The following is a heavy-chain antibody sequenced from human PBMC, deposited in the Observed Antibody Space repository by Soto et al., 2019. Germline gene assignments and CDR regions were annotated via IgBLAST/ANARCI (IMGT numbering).Heavy chain of an antibody. CDR3: ARYSSSWSKYVQH. CDR2: INHGGSA. J-gene: IGHJ1*01. CDR1: GGSLSGYY. D-gene: IGHD6-13*01. Sequence: SETLSLTCAVYGGSLSGYYWSWIRQTPGKRLEWVGDINHGGSANYNPSLKSRDTFSLDPSKNQFSLKLSSVIAADTAVYYCARYSSSWSKYVQHWGRGTLVTVSS. V-gene: IGHV4-34*01.